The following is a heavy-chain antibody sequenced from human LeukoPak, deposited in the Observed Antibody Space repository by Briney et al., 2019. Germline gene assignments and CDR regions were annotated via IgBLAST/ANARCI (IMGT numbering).Heavy chain of an antibody. Sequence: PSETLSLTCSVSGGSISSYYWSWIRQPPGRGLEWIGYIYYSGRTSYNPSLKSRVTISVDTSKNQFSLKLSSVTAADTAVYYCARGSSWWKSVYDYWGQGTLATVSS. CDR2: IYYSGRT. CDR1: GGSISSYY. CDR3: ARGSSWWKSVYDY. V-gene: IGHV4-59*12. D-gene: IGHD6-13*01. J-gene: IGHJ4*02.